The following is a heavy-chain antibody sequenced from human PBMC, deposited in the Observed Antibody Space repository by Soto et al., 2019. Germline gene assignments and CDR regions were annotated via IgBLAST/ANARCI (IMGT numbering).Heavy chain of an antibody. V-gene: IGHV1-46*03. J-gene: IGHJ5*02. CDR3: ASYCSSTSCYDRGFDP. D-gene: IGHD2-2*01. Sequence: ASVKVSCKASGYTFTSYYMHWVRQAPGQGLEWMGIINPSGGSTSYAQKFQGRVTMTRDTSTSTVYMELSSLRSEDTAVYYCASYCSSTSCYDRGFDPWGQGTLVTVSS. CDR2: INPSGGST. CDR1: GYTFTSYY.